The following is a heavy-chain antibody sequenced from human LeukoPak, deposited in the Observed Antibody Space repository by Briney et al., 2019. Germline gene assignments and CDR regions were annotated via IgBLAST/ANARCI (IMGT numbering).Heavy chain of an antibody. CDR1: GFTFSSYA. CDR3: AKWPFDWPYHDDY. Sequence: GGSLRLSCAASGFTFSSYAMSWVRQAPGKGLGWVSAISGSGGSTYHADSVKGRFTISRDNSKNTLYLQMNSLRAEDTAVYYCAKWPFDWPYHDDYWGQGTLVTVSS. CDR2: ISGSGGST. D-gene: IGHD3-9*01. V-gene: IGHV3-23*01. J-gene: IGHJ4*02.